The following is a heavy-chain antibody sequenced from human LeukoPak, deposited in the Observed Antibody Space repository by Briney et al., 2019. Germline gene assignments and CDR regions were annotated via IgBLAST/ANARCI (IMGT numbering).Heavy chain of an antibody. CDR1: GFTFSSYE. Sequence: GGSLRLSCAASGFTFSSYELYWVRQAPGKGLEWISYISSSSTIIKYADSVRGRFTISRDDARESLYLQMSSLRADETAIYYCGASRQYVGAFDIWGQGTLVTVSS. D-gene: IGHD3-16*01. CDR2: ISSSSTII. V-gene: IGHV3-48*03. CDR3: GASRQYVGAFDI. J-gene: IGHJ3*02.